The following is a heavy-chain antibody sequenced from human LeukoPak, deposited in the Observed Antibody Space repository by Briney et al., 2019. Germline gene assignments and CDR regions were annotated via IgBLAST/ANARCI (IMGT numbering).Heavy chain of an antibody. CDR1: GFSFSDSY. Sequence: PGGSLRLSCAASGFSFSDSYMSWIRQAPGKGLEWLSYISGSSSDTNYADSVKGRFTISRDNAKNTLYLQMNSLRVEDTAMYYCVRAPYSGSYYNTWFDPWGQGTLVTVSS. CDR2: ISGSSSDT. CDR3: VRAPYSGSYYNTWFDP. V-gene: IGHV3-11*06. J-gene: IGHJ5*02. D-gene: IGHD3-10*01.